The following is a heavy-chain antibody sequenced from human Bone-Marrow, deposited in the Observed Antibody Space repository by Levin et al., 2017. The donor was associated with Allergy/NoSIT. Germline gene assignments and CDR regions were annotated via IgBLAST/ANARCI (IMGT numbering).Heavy chain of an antibody. V-gene: IGHV1-2*06. D-gene: IGHD4-23*01. Sequence: ASVKVSCRASVFTFTDYSIHWVRQAPGQGLQWMGRVKSYNGDTNYSQKFQGRVTMTSDTSISTAYMELMSLRSDDTAIYFCARAEVTTIGYFESWGQGTQVIVSS. CDR2: VKSYNGDT. J-gene: IGHJ4*02. CDR3: ARAEVTTIGYFES. CDR1: VFTFTDYS.